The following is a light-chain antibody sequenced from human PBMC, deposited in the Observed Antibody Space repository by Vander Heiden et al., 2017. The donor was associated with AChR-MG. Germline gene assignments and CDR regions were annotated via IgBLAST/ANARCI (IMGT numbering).Light chain of an antibody. Sequence: DIQMTQSPSTLSASVRDRVTITCRASQGISSWLAWYQQKPGKAPKLLIYKASSLESGVPSRFSGSGSGTEFTLTISSLQPDDFATYYCQQYNSYPWTFGQGTKVEIK. J-gene: IGKJ1*01. CDR2: KAS. CDR3: QQYNSYPWT. V-gene: IGKV1-5*03. CDR1: QGISSW.